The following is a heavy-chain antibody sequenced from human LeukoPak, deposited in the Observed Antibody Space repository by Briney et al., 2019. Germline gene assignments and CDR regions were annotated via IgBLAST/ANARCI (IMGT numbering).Heavy chain of an antibody. CDR2: ITSAGAP. Sequence: GGSLRLSCAASGFTFSNYAVMWVRQAPGQGLEWVSTITSAGAPRYADSVKGRFTISRDNSKNTLYLQMNSLRAEDTAQYFCARDPNGDYIGAFEFWGQGTGVTVSS. CDR3: ARDPNGDYIGAFEF. CDR1: GFTFSNYA. J-gene: IGHJ3*01. V-gene: IGHV3-23*01. D-gene: IGHD4-17*01.